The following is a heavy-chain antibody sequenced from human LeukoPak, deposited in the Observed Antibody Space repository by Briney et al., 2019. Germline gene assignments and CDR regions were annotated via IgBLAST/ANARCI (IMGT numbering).Heavy chain of an antibody. CDR3: ALYYHGSDPRRAFDI. CDR1: GGSISSGSYY. J-gene: IGHJ3*02. CDR2: IYTSGTT. D-gene: IGHD3-10*01. V-gene: IGHV4-61*02. Sequence: SETLSLTGTVSGGSISSGSYYWNWIRQPAGKGLEWIGRIYTSGTTNYNPSLKSRVTISVDTSKNQLALKLNSVTAADTAVYYCALYYHGSDPRRAFDIWGQGTMVTVSS.